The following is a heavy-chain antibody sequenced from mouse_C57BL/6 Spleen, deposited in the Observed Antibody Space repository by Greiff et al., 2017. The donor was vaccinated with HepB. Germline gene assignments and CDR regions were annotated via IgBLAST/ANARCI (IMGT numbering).Heavy chain of an antibody. Sequence: VQLQQPGAELVMPGASVKLSCKASGYTFTSYWMHWVKQRPGQGLEWIGEIDPSDSYTNYNQKFKGKSTLTVDKSSSTAYMQLSSLTSEDSAVYYCARGGWDGRYFDYWGQGTTLTVSS. CDR1: GYTFTSYW. CDR3: ARGGWDGRYFDY. CDR2: IDPSDSYT. V-gene: IGHV1-69*01. J-gene: IGHJ2*01. D-gene: IGHD4-1*01.